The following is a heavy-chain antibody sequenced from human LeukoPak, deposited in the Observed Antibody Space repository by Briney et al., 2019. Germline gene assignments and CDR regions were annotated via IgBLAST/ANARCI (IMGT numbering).Heavy chain of an antibody. Sequence: ASVKVSCTASGYTFTSYAMHWVRQAPGQRLEWMGWINAGNGNTKYSQKFQGRVTITRDTSASTAYMELSSLRSEDTAVYYCARAGITIFGVVIQDYYYYGMDVWGQGTTVTVSS. CDR2: INAGNGNT. CDR1: GYTFTSYA. CDR3: ARAGITIFGVVIQDYYYYGMDV. J-gene: IGHJ6*02. V-gene: IGHV1-3*01. D-gene: IGHD3-3*01.